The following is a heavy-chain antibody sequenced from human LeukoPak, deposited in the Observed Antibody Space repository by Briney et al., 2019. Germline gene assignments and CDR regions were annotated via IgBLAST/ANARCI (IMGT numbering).Heavy chain of an antibody. J-gene: IGHJ4*02. CDR2: INPNSGGT. CDR1: GYTFTGYY. D-gene: IGHD1-26*01. Sequence: ASVKVSCKASGYTFTGYYMHWVRQAPGQGLAWMEWINPNSGGTNYAQKFQGRVTMTRDTSISTAYMELSRLRSDDTAVYYCARSIVGATTVFDYWGQGTLVTVSS. V-gene: IGHV1-2*02. CDR3: ARSIVGATTVFDY.